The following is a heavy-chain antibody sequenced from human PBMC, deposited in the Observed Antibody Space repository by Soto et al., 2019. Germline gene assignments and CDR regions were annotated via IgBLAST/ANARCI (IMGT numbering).Heavy chain of an antibody. J-gene: IGHJ3*02. CDR3: ARDRVTMMAFDI. V-gene: IGHV1-69*05. CDR1: GGTFSSYA. Sequence: SVKVSCKASGGTFSSYAISWVRQAPGQGLEWMGGIIPIFGTANYAQKLQGRVTMTTDTSTSTAYMELRSLRSDDTAVYYCARDRVTMMAFDIWGQGTMVTVSS. D-gene: IGHD3-22*01. CDR2: IIPIFGTA.